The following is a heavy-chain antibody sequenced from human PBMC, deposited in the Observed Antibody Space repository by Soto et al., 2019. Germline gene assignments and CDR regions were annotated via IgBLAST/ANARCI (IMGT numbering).Heavy chain of an antibody. CDR1: GGSISSYY. Sequence: XGTLSLTCTVSGGSISSYYWSWIRQPSGKGLEWIGRIYTSGSTNYNPSLKSRVTMSVDTSKNQFSLKLSSVTAADTAVYYCARDDVVPAAQVGVYYYYGMDVWGQGTTVTVSS. CDR3: ARDDVVPAAQVGVYYYYGMDV. V-gene: IGHV4-4*07. CDR2: IYTSGST. D-gene: IGHD2-2*01. J-gene: IGHJ6*02.